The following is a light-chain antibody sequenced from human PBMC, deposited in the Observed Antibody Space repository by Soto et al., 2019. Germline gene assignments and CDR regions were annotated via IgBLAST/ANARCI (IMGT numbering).Light chain of an antibody. Sequence: EIVLTQSPGTLSLSPGEGATLSCRASQSVTSSYLAWCQQKPGQAPRLLIYGASSRAIDIPHRFSGSGSGTDFTLTINRLEPEDFAVYYCQQYGSSPRTFGQGTKVEIK. CDR2: GAS. V-gene: IGKV3-20*01. CDR3: QQYGSSPRT. CDR1: QSVTSSY. J-gene: IGKJ1*01.